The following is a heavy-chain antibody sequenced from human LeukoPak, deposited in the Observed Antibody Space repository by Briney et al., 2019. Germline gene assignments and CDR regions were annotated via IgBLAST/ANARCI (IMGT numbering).Heavy chain of an antibody. Sequence: GGSLRLSCAASGFTFSSYEMNWVRQAPGKGLEWVSYISSSGSTIYYADSVKGRFTISRDNAKNSLYLQMNSLRAEDTAVYYCARAVRIQLWPPPFDYWGQRTLVTVSS. V-gene: IGHV3-48*03. D-gene: IGHD5-18*01. J-gene: IGHJ4*02. CDR2: ISSSGSTI. CDR3: ARAVRIQLWPPPFDY. CDR1: GFTFSSYE.